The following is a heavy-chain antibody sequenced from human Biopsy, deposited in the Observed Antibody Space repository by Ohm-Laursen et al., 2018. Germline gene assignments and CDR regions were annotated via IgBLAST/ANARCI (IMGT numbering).Heavy chain of an antibody. J-gene: IGHJ4*02. D-gene: IGHD3-3*01. CDR1: GFTFPSFT. CDR3: AKDADFWGGGGGDF. Sequence: SLRLSCAASGFTFPSFTMSWVRQAPGKGLQWVSGISGSGGHTYYADSARSRFNISRDNSKSRLYLQMTGLRTEDSALFYCAKDADFWGGGGGDFWGRGTLVTVSS. CDR2: ISGSGGHT. V-gene: IGHV3-23*01.